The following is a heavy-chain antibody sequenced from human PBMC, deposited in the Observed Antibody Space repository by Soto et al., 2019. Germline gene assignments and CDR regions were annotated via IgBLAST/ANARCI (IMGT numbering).Heavy chain of an antibody. CDR3: ARGRTRSSCYDY. CDR2: ISTTGGT. Sequence: EVQLVESVGGLVQPGGSLRLSCAASGFTFSTDDMHWVRQATGKGLEWVAAISTTGGTHYPDSVKGRFTISRDNAKNSLYLQMNSLRAGDTAVYYCARGRTRSSCYDYWGQGTLVTVSP. V-gene: IGHV3-13*01. J-gene: IGHJ4*02. CDR1: GFTFSTDD. D-gene: IGHD2-15*01.